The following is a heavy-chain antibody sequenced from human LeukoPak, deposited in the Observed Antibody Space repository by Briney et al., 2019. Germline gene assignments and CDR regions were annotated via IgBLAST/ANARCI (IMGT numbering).Heavy chain of an antibody. CDR3: ARDVLR. J-gene: IGHJ4*02. D-gene: IGHD4/OR15-4a*01. Sequence: GRSLRLSCAASGFTFTRYVMHWVRQAPGKGLERVAFISTDGNKKYYADSVKGRFTISRDNSKNTLYLQMNSLRPEDTAVYYCARDVLRGGQGTLVTVSS. CDR1: GFTFTRYV. V-gene: IGHV3-30*04. CDR2: ISTDGNKK.